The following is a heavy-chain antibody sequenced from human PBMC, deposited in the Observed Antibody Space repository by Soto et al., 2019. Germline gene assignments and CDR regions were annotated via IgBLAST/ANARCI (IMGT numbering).Heavy chain of an antibody. V-gene: IGHV4-31*03. CDR2: IYYSGST. J-gene: IGHJ6*02. CDR3: ARGVSWNQGGMDV. D-gene: IGHD1-1*01. Sequence: QVQLQESGPGLVKPSQTLSLTCTVSGGSISSGGYYWSWIRQHPGKGLEWIGYIYYSGSTYYKPSLKSRITISADSSKNQFSQKLSSVTAADTAVYYCARGVSWNQGGMDVWGQGTTVTVSS. CDR1: GGSISSGGYY.